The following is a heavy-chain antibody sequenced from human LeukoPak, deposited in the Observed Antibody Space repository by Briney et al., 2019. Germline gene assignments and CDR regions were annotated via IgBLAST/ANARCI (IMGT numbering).Heavy chain of an antibody. CDR1: GGSISSGSYY. CDR2: IYTSGST. CDR3: AQRLVAAFDI. J-gene: IGHJ3*02. D-gene: IGHD6-19*01. Sequence: SETLSLTCTVSGGSISSGSYYWSWIRQPAGKGLEWIGRIYTSGSTNYNPSLKSRVTISVDTSKNQFSLKLSSVTAADTAVYYCAQRLVAAFDIWGQGTMVTVSS. V-gene: IGHV4-61*02.